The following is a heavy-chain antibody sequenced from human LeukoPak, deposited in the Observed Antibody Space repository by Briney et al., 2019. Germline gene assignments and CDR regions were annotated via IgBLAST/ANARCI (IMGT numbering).Heavy chain of an antibody. D-gene: IGHD6-6*01. Sequence: PSETLSLTCTVSGGSISSYNWSWIRQPPGKGLEWIGYIYYSGSTNYNPSLKSRVTISVDTSKNQFSLRLSSVTAADTAVYYCARHIAARLASGYYYYMDVWGKGTTVTVSS. J-gene: IGHJ6*03. V-gene: IGHV4-59*01. CDR2: IYYSGST. CDR3: ARHIAARLASGYYYYMDV. CDR1: GGSISSYN.